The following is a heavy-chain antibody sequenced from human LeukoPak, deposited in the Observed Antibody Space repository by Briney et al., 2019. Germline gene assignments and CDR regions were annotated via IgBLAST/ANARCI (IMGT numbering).Heavy chain of an antibody. V-gene: IGHV1-69*05. D-gene: IGHD3-16*01. CDR1: GGIFSSYA. J-gene: IGHJ5*02. Sequence: SVKVSCKASGGIFSSYAISWVRQAPGQGLEWMGGIIPIFGTANYAQKFQGRVTITTDESTSTAYMELSSLRSEDTAVYYCARLPVRHYVWGSYTWGQGTLVTVSS. CDR3: ARLPVRHYVWGSYT. CDR2: IIPIFGTA.